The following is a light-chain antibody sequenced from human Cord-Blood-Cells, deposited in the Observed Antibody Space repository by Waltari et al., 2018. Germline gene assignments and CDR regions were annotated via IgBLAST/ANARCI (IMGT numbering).Light chain of an antibody. CDR2: AAS. J-gene: IGKJ1*01. CDR1: QSISSY. CDR3: QHTYSTST. Sequence: DIQMTQSPSSLPSSVGDRVSITCRAIQSISSYLNWYQQKPEKAPKPLIYAASSFQSGVPSMFSGSGSGTNFTLTISSLQPEDIPTYYCQHTYSTSTFCQGTKVKIK. V-gene: IGKV1-39*01.